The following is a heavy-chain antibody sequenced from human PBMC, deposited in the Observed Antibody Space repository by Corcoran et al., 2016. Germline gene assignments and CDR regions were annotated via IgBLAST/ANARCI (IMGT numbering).Heavy chain of an antibody. CDR1: GYTFTGYY. CDR2: INPNSGGT. D-gene: IGHD3-3*01. J-gene: IGHJ4*02. V-gene: IGHV1-2*02. Sequence: QVQLVQSGAEVKKPGASVKVSCKASGYTFTGYYMHWVRQAPGQGLEWMGWINPNSGGTNYAQKFQGRVTMTRDTSISTAYMELSRLRSDDTAVYYCARDAVVIIRGSNPTLDYWGQGTLVTVSS. CDR3: ARDAVVIIRGSNPTLDY.